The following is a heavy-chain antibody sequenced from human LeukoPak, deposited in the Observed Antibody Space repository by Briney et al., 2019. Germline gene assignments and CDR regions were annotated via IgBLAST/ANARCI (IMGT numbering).Heavy chain of an antibody. J-gene: IGHJ4*02. Sequence: GGSLRLSCTASGFTFGDYAMSWVRQAPGKGLEWVGFIRSKAYGGTTEYAAYVKGGFTISRDDSKSIAYLQMNSLKTEDTAVYYCTRTPRYYGSGSYYKKFDYWGQGTLVTVSS. CDR2: IRSKAYGGTT. CDR3: TRTPRYYGSGSYYKKFDY. CDR1: GFTFGDYA. D-gene: IGHD3-10*01. V-gene: IGHV3-49*04.